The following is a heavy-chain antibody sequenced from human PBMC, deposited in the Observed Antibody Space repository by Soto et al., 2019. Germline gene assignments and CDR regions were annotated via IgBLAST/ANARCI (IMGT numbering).Heavy chain of an antibody. CDR1: VGSINSSSYF. CDR2: IYYSGST. CDR3: ARHYSSGSRNWFDP. D-gene: IGHD6-19*01. V-gene: IGHV4-39*01. J-gene: IGHJ5*02. Sequence: SETLSLTCSVSVGSINSSSYFWGWFLQPPGKGLEWIGSIYYSGSTYYNPSPRSRVTISVDTSKNQFSLKLSSVTAADTAVFYCARHYSSGSRNWFDPWGQGTLVTVSS.